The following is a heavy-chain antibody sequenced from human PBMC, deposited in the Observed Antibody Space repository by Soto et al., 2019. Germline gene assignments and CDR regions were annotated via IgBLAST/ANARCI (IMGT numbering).Heavy chain of an antibody. Sequence: GSLRLSCAASGFTFSSYAMHWVRQAPGKGLEWVAVISYDGSNKYYADSVKGRFTISRDNSKNTLYLQMNSLRAEDTAVYYRARDGKKPPADYYYYGMDVWGQGTTVTVSS. CDR1: GFTFSSYA. CDR2: ISYDGSNK. J-gene: IGHJ6*02. V-gene: IGHV3-30-3*01. CDR3: ARDGKKPPADYYYYGMDV. D-gene: IGHD6-25*01.